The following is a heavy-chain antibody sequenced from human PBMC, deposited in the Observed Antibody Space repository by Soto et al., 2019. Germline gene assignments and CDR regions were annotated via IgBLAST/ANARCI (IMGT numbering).Heavy chain of an antibody. CDR1: GFTFSRYW. D-gene: IGHD3-10*01. CDR2: INSDGSDT. V-gene: IGHV3-74*03. J-gene: IGHJ4*02. CDR3: LAGEPTYFGF. Sequence: EVQLVESGGGLVQPGGSLRLSCVVSGFTFSRYWMHWVRQAPGKGLEWISRINSDGSDTAYAGSVKGRFTISRDNAKNMLDLQMNSLGAEDTAVYYCLAGEPTYFGFWGQGTLLTVSS.